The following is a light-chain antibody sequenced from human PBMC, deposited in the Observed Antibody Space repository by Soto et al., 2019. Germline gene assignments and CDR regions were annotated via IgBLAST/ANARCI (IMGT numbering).Light chain of an antibody. CDR3: CSYAGSPYV. J-gene: IGLJ1*01. V-gene: IGLV2-11*01. CDR2: DVS. Sequence: QSALTQPRSVSASLGQSVAISCTGTSRDVGGYNYVSWYQQHPGKAPKLMIYDVSKRPSGVPDRFSGSKSGNTASLTISGLQAEDEADYYCCSYAGSPYVFGTGTKLTVL. CDR1: SRDVGGYNY.